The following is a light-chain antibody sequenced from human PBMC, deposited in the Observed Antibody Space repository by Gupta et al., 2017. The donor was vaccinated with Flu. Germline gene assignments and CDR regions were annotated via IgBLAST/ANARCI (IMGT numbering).Light chain of an antibody. V-gene: IGLV2-14*03. Sequence: QSALTQPASVSGSPGQSITISCTGISSDPDNYHYVSWYQQHPGKAPKLIVYDVNNRPSGASNRFSAAKSGKTASLTISGLQAEDEADYYCSSYTGTNTVFGGGTRLTVL. CDR3: SSYTGTNTV. J-gene: IGLJ3*02. CDR2: DVN. CDR1: SSDPDNYHY.